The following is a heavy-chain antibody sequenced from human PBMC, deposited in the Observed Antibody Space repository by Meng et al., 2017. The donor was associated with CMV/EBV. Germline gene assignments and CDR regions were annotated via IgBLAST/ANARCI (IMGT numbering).Heavy chain of an antibody. D-gene: IGHD5-24*01. CDR1: GYTFTSYY. Sequence: ASVKVSCKASGYTFTSYYMHWVRQAPGQGLEWMGIINPSGGSTSYAQKFQGRVTMTRDTSTSTVYMELSRLRSDDTAVYYCARKSRWLTRGDAFDIWGQGTMVTVSS. CDR3: ARKSRWLTRGDAFDI. CDR2: INPSGGST. V-gene: IGHV1-46*01. J-gene: IGHJ3*02.